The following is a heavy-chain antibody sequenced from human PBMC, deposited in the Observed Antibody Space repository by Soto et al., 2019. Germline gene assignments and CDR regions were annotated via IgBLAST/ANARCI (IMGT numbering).Heavy chain of an antibody. J-gene: IGHJ6*02. CDR1: GFTFSSYA. CDR2: ISYDGSNK. D-gene: IGHD5-18*01. Sequence: QVQLVESGGGVVQPGRSLRLSCAASGFTFSSYAMHWVRQAPGKGLEWVAVISYDGSNKYYADSVKGRFTISRDNSKNTLYLQMNSLRAEETAVYYCARPGGYSYGQDYYYYYGMDVWGQGTTVTVSS. CDR3: ARPGGYSYGQDYYYYYGMDV. V-gene: IGHV3-30-3*01.